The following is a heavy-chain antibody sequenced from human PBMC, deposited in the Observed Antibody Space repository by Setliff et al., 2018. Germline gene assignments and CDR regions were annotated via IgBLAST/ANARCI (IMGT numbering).Heavy chain of an antibody. CDR3: ARGGRGLIYN. J-gene: IGHJ4*02. Sequence: GGSLRLSCEAPGFMFSQSWMRWVRQPPGKEVVWVSSINAGGTITNYADSVKGRFTISRDNAKNTVYLEMNSLRGEDAAVYYCARGGRGLIYNWGQGTQVTVSS. CDR1: GFMFSQSW. V-gene: IGHV3-74*01. CDR2: INAGGTIT. D-gene: IGHD2-21*01.